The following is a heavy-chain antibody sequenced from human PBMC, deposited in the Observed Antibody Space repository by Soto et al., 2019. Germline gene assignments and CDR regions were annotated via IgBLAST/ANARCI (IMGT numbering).Heavy chain of an antibody. V-gene: IGHV4-34*01. CDR3: ARKASDYVWGSYRPPDAFDI. CDR2: INHSGST. J-gene: IGHJ3*02. D-gene: IGHD3-16*02. CDR1: GGSFSGYY. Sequence: PSETLSLTCAVYGGSFSGYYWSWIRQPPGKGLEWIGEINHSGSTNYNPSLKSRVTISVDTSKNQFSLKLSSVTAADTAVYYCARKASDYVWGSYRPPDAFDIWGQGTMVTVSS.